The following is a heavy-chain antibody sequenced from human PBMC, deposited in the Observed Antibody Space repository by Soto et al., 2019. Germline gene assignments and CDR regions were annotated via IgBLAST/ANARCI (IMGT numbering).Heavy chain of an antibody. D-gene: IGHD5-12*01. CDR1: GFTFSAYT. CDR3: ARNRYSGFDSPFLIDS. V-gene: IGHV3-21*01. J-gene: IGHJ4*02. Sequence: EVQLVESGGGLVKPGASLRLSCAASGFTFSAYTMIWVRQTPGKGLEWVSCISSSSSYIYYADSVKGRFTISRDNAENSLYLQMNSLRGEDTAVYYCARNRYSGFDSPFLIDSWGQGALVPVSS. CDR2: ISSSSSYI.